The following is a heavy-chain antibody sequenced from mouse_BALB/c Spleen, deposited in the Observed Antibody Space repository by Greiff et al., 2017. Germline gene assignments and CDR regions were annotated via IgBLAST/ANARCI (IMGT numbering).Heavy chain of an antibody. V-gene: IGHV1-69*02. D-gene: IGHD2-2*01. Sequence: QVQLQQPGAELVRPGASVKLSCKASGYTFTSYWINWVKQRPGQGLEWIGNIYPSDSYTNYNQKFKDKATLTVDKSSSTAYMQLSSPTSEDSAVYYCTRGGLPHFDYWGQGTTLTVSS. CDR1: GYTFTSYW. CDR3: TRGGLPHFDY. CDR2: IYPSDSYT. J-gene: IGHJ2*01.